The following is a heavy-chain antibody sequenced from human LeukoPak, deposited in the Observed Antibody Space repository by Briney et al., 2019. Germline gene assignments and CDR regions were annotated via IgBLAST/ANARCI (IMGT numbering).Heavy chain of an antibody. CDR3: ASQLGGTTFH. V-gene: IGHV4-59*01. CDR2: VYNSGST. Sequence: PSETLSLTCTVSGASINNYYWSWIRQPPGKGLELIGYVYNSGSTSYNPSLKSRVSISLDTSKNQFSLRLNSVTAAETAVYYCASQLGGTTFHWGQGTLVTVSS. CDR1: GASINNYY. J-gene: IGHJ4*02. D-gene: IGHD1/OR15-1a*01.